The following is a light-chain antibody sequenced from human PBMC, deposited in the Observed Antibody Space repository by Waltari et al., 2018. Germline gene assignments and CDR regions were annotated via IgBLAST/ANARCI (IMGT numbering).Light chain of an antibody. V-gene: IGLV1-44*01. CDR1: TFNIGSNT. CDR3: GAWDDRLHGYV. Sequence: QSVLTQPPSASGTPGQRVTIPCSGRTFNIGSNTVSGFQQLPNMPPQLLIYTNDQRPSGVPDRFSGSKSGTSASLAISGLQSDDEADYYCGAWDDRLHGYVFGTGTKVTVI. CDR2: TND. J-gene: IGLJ1*01.